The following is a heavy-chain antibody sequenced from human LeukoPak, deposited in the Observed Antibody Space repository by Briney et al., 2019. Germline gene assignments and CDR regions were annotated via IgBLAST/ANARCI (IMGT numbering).Heavy chain of an antibody. CDR2: IYYSGST. J-gene: IGHJ5*02. CDR1: GGSTSSNNYY. CDR3: ARPSSYSSSWYNP. Sequence: PSETLSLTCTVSGGSTSSNNYYWGWIRQPPGKGLEWIGSIYYSGSTNYNPSLKSRVTISVDTSKNQFSLKLSSVTAADTAVYYCARPSSYSSSWYNPWGQGTLVTVSS. V-gene: IGHV4-39*07. D-gene: IGHD6-13*01.